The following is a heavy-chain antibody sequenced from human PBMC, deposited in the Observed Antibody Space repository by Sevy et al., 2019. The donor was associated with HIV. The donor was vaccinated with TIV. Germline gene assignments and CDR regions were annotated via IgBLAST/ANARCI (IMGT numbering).Heavy chain of an antibody. CDR2: IYSGGST. D-gene: IGHD6-13*01. J-gene: IGHJ6*03. CDR1: GFTVSSNY. V-gene: IGHV3-53*01. Sequence: GGSLRLSCAASGFTVSSNYMSWVRQAPGKGLEWVSVIYSGGSTYYADSVKGRFTISRDNSKNTLYPQMSSLRAEDMAVYDGARDYSSSWYGPGYYYMDVWGKGTTVTVSS. CDR3: ARDYSSSWYGPGYYYMDV.